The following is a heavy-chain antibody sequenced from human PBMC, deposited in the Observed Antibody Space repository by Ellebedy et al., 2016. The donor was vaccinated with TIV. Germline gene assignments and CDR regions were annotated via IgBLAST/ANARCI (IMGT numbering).Heavy chain of an antibody. CDR1: GGSFSGYY. CDR3: ASIGGSYYIGDAFDI. J-gene: IGHJ3*02. V-gene: IGHV4-34*01. D-gene: IGHD1-26*01. CDR2: INHSGST. Sequence: SETLSLXXAVYGGSFSGYYWSWIRQPPGKGLEWIGEINHSGSTNYNPSLKSRVTISVDKSKNQFSPKLSSVTAADTAVYYCASIGGSYYIGDAFDIWGQGTMVTVSS.